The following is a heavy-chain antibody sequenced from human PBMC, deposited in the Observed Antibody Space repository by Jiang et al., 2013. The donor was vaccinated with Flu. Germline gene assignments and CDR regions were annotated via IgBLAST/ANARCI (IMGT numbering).Heavy chain of an antibody. J-gene: IGHJ2*01. CDR2: IKQDGSEK. CDR3: ARFPDYYDSSGYALWYFDL. D-gene: IGHD3-22*01. Sequence: RLSCAASGFTFSSYWMSWVRQAPGKGLEWVANIKQDGSEKYYVDSVKGRFTISRDNAKNSLYLQMNSLRAEDTAVYYCARFPDYYDSSGYALWYFDLWGRGTLVTVSS. CDR1: GFTFSSYW. V-gene: IGHV3-7*01.